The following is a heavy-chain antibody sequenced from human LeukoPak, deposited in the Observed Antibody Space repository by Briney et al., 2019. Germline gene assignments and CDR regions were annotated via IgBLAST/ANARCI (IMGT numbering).Heavy chain of an antibody. Sequence: SETLSLTCNVSGASISSSSYYWGWIRQPPGKGLEWIGSIYYSGSTYYNPSLKSRVTISVDTSKNQFSLKLSSVTAADTAVYYCARLGGSFHDYWGQGTLVTVSS. CDR3: ARLGGSFHDY. CDR1: GASISSSSYY. D-gene: IGHD1-26*01. CDR2: IYYSGST. V-gene: IGHV4-39*01. J-gene: IGHJ4*02.